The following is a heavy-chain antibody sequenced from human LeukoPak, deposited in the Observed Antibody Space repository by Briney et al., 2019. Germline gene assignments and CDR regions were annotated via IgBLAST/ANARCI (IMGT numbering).Heavy chain of an antibody. D-gene: IGHD2-2*01. Sequence: SQTLSLTCTVSGGSISSGDYYWSWIRQPPGKGLEWIGYIHYSGSTYYNPSLKSRVTISVDTSKNQFSLKLSPVTAADTAVYYCARFAIGSTMYNWFDPWGQGTLVTVSS. CDR2: IHYSGST. CDR3: ARFAIGSTMYNWFDP. J-gene: IGHJ5*02. CDR1: GGSISSGDYY. V-gene: IGHV4-30-4*01.